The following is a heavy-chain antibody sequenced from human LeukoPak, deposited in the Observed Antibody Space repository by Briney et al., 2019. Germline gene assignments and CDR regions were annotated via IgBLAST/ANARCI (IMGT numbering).Heavy chain of an antibody. Sequence: SETLSLTCSVSGGSISSYYWSWIRQPPGKGLEWIGYIYNSGSTNYNPSLKSRVTISVDTSRNELSLRLNSVTAADTAVYFCATSRDAYNRFDFWGQGTLVTVSS. D-gene: IGHD5-24*01. CDR1: GGSISSYY. V-gene: IGHV4-59*01. J-gene: IGHJ4*02. CDR3: ATSRDAYNRFDF. CDR2: IYNSGST.